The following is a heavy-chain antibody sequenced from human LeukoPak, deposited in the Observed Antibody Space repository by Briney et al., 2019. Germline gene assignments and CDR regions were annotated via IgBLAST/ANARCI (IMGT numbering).Heavy chain of an antibody. J-gene: IGHJ4*02. CDR2: IYTGGGT. V-gene: IGHV3-53*01. Sequence: GGSLRLSCAASGFTVSSNFMSWVRQAPGKGLEWVSVIYTGGGTYYADSVKGRFTISRDNSKNTLYLQMNSLRAEDTAVYYCARVVTSSSDYFDYWGQGTLVTVSS. CDR3: ARVVTSSSDYFDY. D-gene: IGHD6-6*01. CDR1: GFTVSSNF.